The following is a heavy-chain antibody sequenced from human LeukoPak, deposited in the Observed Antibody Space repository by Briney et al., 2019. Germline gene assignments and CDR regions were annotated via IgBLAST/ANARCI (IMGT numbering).Heavy chain of an antibody. CDR2: IYPSDSDT. CDR3: ARHPPGYCSGGSCYSGGWFDP. Sequence: GESLKISCKGSGYSFTNSWIGWVRQMPGKGLEWMGIIYPSDSDTRYSPSFQGQVTISADKSISTAYLQWSSLKASDTAMYYCARHPPGYCSGGSCYSGGWFDPWGQGTLVTVSS. D-gene: IGHD2-15*01. V-gene: IGHV5-51*01. CDR1: GYSFTNSW. J-gene: IGHJ5*02.